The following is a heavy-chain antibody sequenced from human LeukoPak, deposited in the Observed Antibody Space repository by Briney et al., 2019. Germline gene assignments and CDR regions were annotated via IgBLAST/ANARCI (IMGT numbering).Heavy chain of an antibody. CDR1: GGTFSSYA. CDR3: AKLYSGGWPLECMDV. Sequence: GASVKVSCKASGGTFSSYAISWVRQAPGQGLEWMGRIIPILGIANYAQKFQGRVTITADKSTSTVYMELRSLRSDDTAVYYCAKLYSGGWPLECMDVWGQGTTVTVSS. V-gene: IGHV1-69*04. J-gene: IGHJ6*02. CDR2: IIPILGIA. D-gene: IGHD6-19*01.